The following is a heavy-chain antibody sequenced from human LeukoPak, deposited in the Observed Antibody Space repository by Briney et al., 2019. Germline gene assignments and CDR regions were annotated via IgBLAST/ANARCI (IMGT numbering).Heavy chain of an antibody. Sequence: GGSLRLSCAASGFTFSSFGMHWVRQAPGKGLEWVAVIWNDGSNNYYADSVKGRFTISRDNAKNTLYLQMNSLRPEDTAVYYCASSMAYNCLDYWGQGTLVTVSS. D-gene: IGHD5-24*01. J-gene: IGHJ4*02. V-gene: IGHV3-33*01. CDR2: IWNDGSNN. CDR1: GFTFSSFG. CDR3: ASSMAYNCLDY.